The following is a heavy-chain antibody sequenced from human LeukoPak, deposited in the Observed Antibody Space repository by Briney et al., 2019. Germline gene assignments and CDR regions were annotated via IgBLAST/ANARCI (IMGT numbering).Heavy chain of an antibody. CDR2: MHPGGTT. V-gene: IGHV4-59*01. CDR1: ADSMNNYY. J-gene: IGHJ4*02. CDR3: AKTGSLFGRFLDH. D-gene: IGHD3-10*02. Sequence: SETLSLTCSVFADSMNNYYWTWIRQPPGNGLEWVGNMHPGGTTKFHPSLEGRVTMSIDTSNKQFSLRLRSVTAADTATYYCAKTGSLFGRFLDHWGPGALVIVSS.